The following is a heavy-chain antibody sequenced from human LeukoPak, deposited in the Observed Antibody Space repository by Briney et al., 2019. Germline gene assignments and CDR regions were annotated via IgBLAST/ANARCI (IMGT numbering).Heavy chain of an antibody. Sequence: GGSLRLSCAASGFTFSSYAMSWVRQAPGKGLEWVSAISGSGGSTYYADSVKGRFTISRDNSKNSLYLQMNSLRAEDTAVYYCARDPPYYDNSGYYYDYWGQGTLVTVSS. J-gene: IGHJ4*02. D-gene: IGHD3-22*01. CDR2: ISGSGGST. CDR1: GFTFSSYA. CDR3: ARDPPYYDNSGYYYDY. V-gene: IGHV3-23*01.